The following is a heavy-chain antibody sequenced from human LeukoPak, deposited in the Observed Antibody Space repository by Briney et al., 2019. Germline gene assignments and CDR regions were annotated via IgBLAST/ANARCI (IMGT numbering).Heavy chain of an antibody. Sequence: GGSLRLSCAASGFTFDDYGMSWVRQAPGKGLEWVAFIRYDGSNKYYADSVKGRFTISRDNSKNTLYLQMNSLRAEDTAVYYCAKGWAAGTDYWGQGTLVTVSS. CDR3: AKGWAAGTDY. D-gene: IGHD6-13*01. CDR1: GFTFDDYG. V-gene: IGHV3-30*02. CDR2: IRYDGSNK. J-gene: IGHJ4*02.